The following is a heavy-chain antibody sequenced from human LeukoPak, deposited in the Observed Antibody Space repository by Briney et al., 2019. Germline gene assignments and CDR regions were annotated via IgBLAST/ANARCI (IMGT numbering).Heavy chain of an antibody. V-gene: IGHV1-69*05. CDR1: GGTFSSYA. J-gene: IGHJ6*03. CDR3: ARDSGAATVTMDYYYYYMDV. CDR2: IIPIFGTA. D-gene: IGHD4-11*01. Sequence: SVKVSCKASGGTFSSYAISWVRQAPGQGLEWMGWIIPIFGTANYAQKFQGRVTITTDESTSTAYMELSSLRSEDTAVYYCARDSGAATVTMDYYYYYMDVWGKGNTVTVSS.